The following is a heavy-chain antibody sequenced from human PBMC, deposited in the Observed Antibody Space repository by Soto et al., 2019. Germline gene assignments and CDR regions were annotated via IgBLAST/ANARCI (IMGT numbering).Heavy chain of an antibody. CDR2: ISSSSSYI. D-gene: IGHD3-10*01. CDR3: ARDHRDYGSGSYYTTNWFDP. Sequence: GGSLRLSCAASGFTFSSYSMNWVRQAPGKGLEWVSSISSSSSYIYYADSVKGRFTISRDNAKNSLYLQMNSLRAEDTAVYYCARDHRDYGSGSYYTTNWFDPWGQGTLVTVSS. J-gene: IGHJ5*02. CDR1: GFTFSSYS. V-gene: IGHV3-21*01.